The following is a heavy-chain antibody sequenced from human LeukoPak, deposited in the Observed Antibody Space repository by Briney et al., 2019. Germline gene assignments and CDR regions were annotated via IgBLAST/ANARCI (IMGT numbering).Heavy chain of an antibody. CDR2: ISYDGSRK. CDR1: GFTFRNYA. V-gene: IGHV3-30*18. D-gene: IGHD1-14*01. J-gene: IGHJ4*02. CDR3: TKDSAGLDYYFDF. Sequence: PGRSLRLSCAASGFTFRNYAMHWVRQTPDKGLEWVAVISYDGSRKFYADSVKGRFTISRDNSKNSLNLQMNSLRAEDTAVYYCTKDSAGLDYYFDFWGQGTLVTVSS.